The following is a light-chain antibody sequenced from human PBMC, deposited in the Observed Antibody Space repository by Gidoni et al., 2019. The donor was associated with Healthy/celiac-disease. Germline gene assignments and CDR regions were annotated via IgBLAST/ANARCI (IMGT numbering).Light chain of an antibody. Sequence: AIRITQSPSSLSASTGDRVTITCRASQGSSSYLAWYQQKPGKAPKLLIYAASTLQSGVPSRFSGSGSGTDFTLTLSCLQSEDFATYYCQQYYSYPRTFGQGTKVEIK. J-gene: IGKJ1*01. V-gene: IGKV1-8*01. CDR3: QQYYSYPRT. CDR1: QGSSSY. CDR2: AAS.